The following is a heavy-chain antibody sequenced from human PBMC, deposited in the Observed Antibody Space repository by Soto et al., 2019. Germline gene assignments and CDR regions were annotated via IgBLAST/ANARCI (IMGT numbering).Heavy chain of an antibody. V-gene: IGHV3-66*01. CDR3: ARATYDSSGYYYYFDY. CDR1: LFTVSSNY. D-gene: IGHD3-22*01. J-gene: IGHJ4*02. CDR2: IYSGGSR. Sequence: PVRPLRLSCAASLFTVSSNYMSWVLHTPVKVLEWVSVIYSGGSRYYADSVKGRFTISRDNSKNTLYLQMNSLRAEDTAVYYCARATYDSSGYYYYFDYWGQGTLVTSPQ.